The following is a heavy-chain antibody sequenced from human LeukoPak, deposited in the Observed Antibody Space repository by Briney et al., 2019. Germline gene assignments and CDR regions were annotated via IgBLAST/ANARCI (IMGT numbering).Heavy chain of an antibody. J-gene: IGHJ1*01. Sequence: PGGSLRLSCAASGFTLSSYWMHWVRQAPGKGLVWVSRIKSDGRTNYADSVKGRFTISRDNAKNTVSLQMNSLRAEDTGVYYCSXAXSEXGXYXXEYFRHXGQGTLVIVSS. CDR1: GFTLSSYW. V-gene: IGHV3-74*01. CDR3: SXAXSEXGXYXXEYFRH. CDR2: IKSDGRT. D-gene: IGHD3-22*01.